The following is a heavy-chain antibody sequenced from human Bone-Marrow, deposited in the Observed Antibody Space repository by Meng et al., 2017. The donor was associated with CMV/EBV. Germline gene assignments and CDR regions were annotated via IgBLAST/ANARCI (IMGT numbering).Heavy chain of an antibody. CDR1: GGTFSSYA. D-gene: IGHD3-10*01. CDR3: ARDYNFIGFDP. J-gene: IGHJ5*02. V-gene: IGHV1-69*05. Sequence: SVKVSCKASGGTFSSYAISWVRQAPGQGLEWMGQIILIFDTANYAQKFQGRLTITTDESTSTAYMELSSLRSDDTAVYYCARDYNFIGFDPWGQGPLVTVSS. CDR2: IILIFDTA.